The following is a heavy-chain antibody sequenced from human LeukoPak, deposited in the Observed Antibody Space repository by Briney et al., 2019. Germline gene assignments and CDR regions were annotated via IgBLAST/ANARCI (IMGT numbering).Heavy chain of an antibody. CDR1: GGSFSGYY. V-gene: IGHV4-34*01. J-gene: IGHJ3*02. Sequence: SETLSLTCAVYGGSFSGYYWSWIRQPPGKGLEWIGEINHSGSTNYNPSLKSRVTISVDTSKNQFSLKLSSVTAADTAVYYCARVMGLRYFDWLPQQPSDAFDIWGQGTMVTVSS. CDR2: INHSGST. CDR3: ARVMGLRYFDWLPQQPSDAFDI. D-gene: IGHD3-9*01.